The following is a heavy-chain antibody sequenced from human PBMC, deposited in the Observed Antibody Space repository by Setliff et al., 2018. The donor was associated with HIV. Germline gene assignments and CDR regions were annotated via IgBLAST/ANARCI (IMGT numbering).Heavy chain of an antibody. CDR3: AAQGVL. CDR1: GFTFSDYY. Sequence: AGALKISCAASGFTFSDYYMSWVRQAPGKGLEWLSYISSSGTTTYYADSVKGRFTISRDNAKNSVLLQMNSLRVEDTAVYFCAAQGVLWGQGTQVTVSS. V-gene: IGHV3-11*04. CDR2: ISSSGTTT. J-gene: IGHJ4*02.